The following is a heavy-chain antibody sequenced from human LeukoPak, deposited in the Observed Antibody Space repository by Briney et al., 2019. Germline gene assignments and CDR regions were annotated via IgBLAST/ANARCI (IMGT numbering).Heavy chain of an antibody. J-gene: IGHJ4*02. V-gene: IGHV3-7*03. Sequence: GGSLRLSCAASGFTFSNYWMSWVRQAPGKGLEWVANIKPDGSEKYYVDSLKGRFTISRDNAKNSLYLQINSLRAEDTAVYYCARGIGYLRELAFDYWGQGTLVTVSS. D-gene: IGHD3-16*01. CDR1: GFTFSNYW. CDR3: ARGIGYLRELAFDY. CDR2: IKPDGSEK.